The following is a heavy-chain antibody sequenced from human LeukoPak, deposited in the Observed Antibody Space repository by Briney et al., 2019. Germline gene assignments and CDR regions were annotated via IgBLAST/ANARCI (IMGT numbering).Heavy chain of an antibody. CDR2: MNPNSGNT. D-gene: IGHD6-6*01. J-gene: IGHJ3*02. CDR3: ATSSSSVGGAFDI. V-gene: IGHV1-8*01. CDR1: GYTFTSYD. Sequence: GASVKVSCKPSGYTFTSYDINWVRQATGQGLEWMGWMNPNSGNTGYAQKFQGRVTMTRNTSISTAYMELSSLRSEDTAVYYCATSSSSVGGAFDIWGQGTMVTVSS.